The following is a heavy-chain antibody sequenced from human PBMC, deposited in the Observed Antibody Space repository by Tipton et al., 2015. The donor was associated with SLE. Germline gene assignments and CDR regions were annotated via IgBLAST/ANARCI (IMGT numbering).Heavy chain of an antibody. V-gene: IGHV4-61*02. J-gene: IGHJ2*01. CDR3: ASEGPRSYWYFDL. D-gene: IGHD1-14*01. Sequence: TLSLTCTVSGGSISSGSHYWSWIRQPAGKGLEWIGRIYTSGSTNYNPSLKSRVTISVDTSKNQFSLKLSSVTAADTAVYYCASEGPRSYWYFDLLGRGTLVTVSS. CDR1: GGSISSGSHY. CDR2: IYTSGST.